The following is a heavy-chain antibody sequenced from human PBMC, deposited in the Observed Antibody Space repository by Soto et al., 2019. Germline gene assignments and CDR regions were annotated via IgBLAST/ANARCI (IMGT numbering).Heavy chain of an antibody. CDR3: AKKQGSGTYWPVDY. D-gene: IGHD1-26*01. CDR1: GFTFNTYG. CDR2: ISGSGGST. Sequence: GGSLRLSCAASGFTFNTYGMSWVRQAPGKGLEWVSGISGSGGSTYYADSVKGRFTISRDNSQNTLYLQMNSLRAEDTAVYYCAKKQGSGTYWPVDYWGQGIQVTVSS. V-gene: IGHV3-23*01. J-gene: IGHJ4*02.